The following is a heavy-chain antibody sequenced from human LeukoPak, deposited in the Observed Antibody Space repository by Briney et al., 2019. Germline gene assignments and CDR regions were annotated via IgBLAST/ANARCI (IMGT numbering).Heavy chain of an antibody. CDR3: AKDNYCSSTSCYLGYFDY. CDR1: GFTFNDYD. Sequence: GGSLRLSCAASGFTFNDYDMHWVRQAPGKGLEWVSLISGDGGSTYYADSVKGRFTISRDNSKNSLYLQMNSLRTEDTALYYCAKDNYCSSTSCYLGYFDYWGQGTLVTVSS. J-gene: IGHJ4*02. V-gene: IGHV3-43*02. D-gene: IGHD2-2*01. CDR2: ISGDGGST.